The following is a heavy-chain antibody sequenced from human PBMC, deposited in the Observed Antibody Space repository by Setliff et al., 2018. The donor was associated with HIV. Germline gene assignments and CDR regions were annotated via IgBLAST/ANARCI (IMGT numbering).Heavy chain of an antibody. J-gene: IGHJ6*02. CDR1: GDTFTSYA. CDR3: AKDIVVVTASRRPSYYYCGMDV. D-gene: IGHD2-21*02. V-gene: IGHV1-69*13. Sequence: SVKVSCKASGDTFTSYAISWVRQAPGQGLEWMGGIIPNFGTANYAQKFQGRVTITADESTSTAYMELSRLRSEDTAVYYWAKDIVVVTASRRPSYYYCGMDVWGQGTTVTVSS. CDR2: IIPNFGTA.